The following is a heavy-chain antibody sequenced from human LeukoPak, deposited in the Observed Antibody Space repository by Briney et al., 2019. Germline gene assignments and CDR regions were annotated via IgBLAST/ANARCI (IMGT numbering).Heavy chain of an antibody. CDR1: GGSFSGYY. V-gene: IGHV4-34*01. CDR3: ARPGDTSGYFYYLDY. J-gene: IGHJ4*02. D-gene: IGHD3-22*01. CDR2: INHSGST. Sequence: LETLSLTCAVYGGSFSGYYWSWIRQPPGKGLGWIGEINHSGSTNYNASLKSRVTISVDTSKAQFSLKLSSVTAADSGVYYCARPGDTSGYFYYLDYWGQGILVTVSS.